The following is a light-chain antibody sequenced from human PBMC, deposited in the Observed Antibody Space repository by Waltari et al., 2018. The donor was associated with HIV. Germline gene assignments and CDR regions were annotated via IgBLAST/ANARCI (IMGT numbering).Light chain of an antibody. CDR3: SSYVGNNIYV. V-gene: IGLV2-8*01. J-gene: IGLJ1*01. CDR1: SSDVGTYNY. CDR2: EVN. Sequence: QSALTQPPSASGSPGQSVTISCIGTSSDVGTYNYVSWYQHHPGRAPKLMIFEVNQRASGVPDRFSASRSCNTAYLTVSGLQPEDEADYYCSSYVGNNIYVFGTGTKVTVL.